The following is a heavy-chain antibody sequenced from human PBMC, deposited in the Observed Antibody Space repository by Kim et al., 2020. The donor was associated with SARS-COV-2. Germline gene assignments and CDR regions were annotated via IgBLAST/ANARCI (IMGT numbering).Heavy chain of an antibody. D-gene: IGHD2-2*01. V-gene: IGHV4-39*01. J-gene: IGHJ5*02. CDR1: GGSISSSSYY. CDR3: ARQGNIVVVPAARGALFDP. Sequence: SETLSLTCTVSGGSISSSSYYWGLIRQPPGKGLEWIGSIYYSGSTYYNPSLKSRVTISVDTSKNHFSLTLSSVTAADTAVYYCARQGNIVVVPAARGALFDPWGQGTLVTVSS. CDR2: IYYSGST.